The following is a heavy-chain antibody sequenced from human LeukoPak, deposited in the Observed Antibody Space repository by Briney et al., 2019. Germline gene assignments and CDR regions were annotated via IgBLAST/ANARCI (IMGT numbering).Heavy chain of an antibody. CDR1: GFFLSDYG. V-gene: IGHV3-30*02. D-gene: IGHD5-12*01. J-gene: IGHJ4*02. CDR2: VRNDGSNE. Sequence: GGSLRLSCAASGFFLSDYGMHWVRQAPGKGLEWVAFVRNDGSNEYYVDSVKGRVTISRDKSKKTLYLQMNNRKAEDTAVYSCAKESDSGYHSEGPKNWGLGTLVTVSS. CDR3: AKESDSGYHSEGPKN.